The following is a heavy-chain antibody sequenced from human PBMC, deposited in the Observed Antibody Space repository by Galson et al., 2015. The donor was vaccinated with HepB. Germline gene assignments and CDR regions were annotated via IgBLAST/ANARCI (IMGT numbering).Heavy chain of an antibody. D-gene: IGHD1-26*01. CDR1: GFTFSSYA. Sequence: SLRLSCAASGFTFSSYAMNWVRQAPGKGLEWVSAISGSGGSTFYADSVKGRFTISRDNSKNTLYLQMNSLRTEDTAVYYCAKDDSGSYHRNWFGPWGQGTLVTVSS. CDR3: AKDDSGSYHRNWFGP. J-gene: IGHJ5*02. V-gene: IGHV3-23*01. CDR2: ISGSGGST.